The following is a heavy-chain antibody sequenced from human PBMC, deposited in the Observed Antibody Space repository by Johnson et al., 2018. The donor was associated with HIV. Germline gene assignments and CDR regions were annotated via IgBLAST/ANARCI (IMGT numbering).Heavy chain of an antibody. CDR3: ARSTGAFDI. CDR2: IRYDGSNK. Sequence: QVQLVESGGGVVQPGRSLRLSCAASGFTFSRYGMHWVRQAPGKGLEWVAFIRYDGSNKYYVDSVKGRFTISRDNSKNTLYLQMNSLRLDDTAVYFCARSTGAFDIWGQGTMVTVS. J-gene: IGHJ3*02. V-gene: IGHV3-30*02. D-gene: IGHD4-17*01. CDR1: GFTFSRYG.